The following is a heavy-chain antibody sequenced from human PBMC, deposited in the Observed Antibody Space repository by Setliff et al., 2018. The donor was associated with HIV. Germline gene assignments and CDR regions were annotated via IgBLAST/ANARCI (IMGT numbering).Heavy chain of an antibody. CDR2: MFYSGST. CDR3: ARSYCSSTSCSYYFDY. D-gene: IGHD2-2*01. Sequence: ETLSLTCTVSGGSISSYYWNWIRQPPGKGLEWIGNMFYSGSTNYNPSLKSRVTMSVDTSNNQFSLRLSSVTAADTAVYHCARSYCSSTSCSYYFDYWGQGTLVTVSS. J-gene: IGHJ4*02. CDR1: GGSISSYY. V-gene: IGHV4-59*01.